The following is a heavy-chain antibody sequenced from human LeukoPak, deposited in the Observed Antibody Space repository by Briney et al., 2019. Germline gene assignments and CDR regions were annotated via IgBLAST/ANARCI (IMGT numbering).Heavy chain of an antibody. Sequence: SGGSLRLSCAASGFTFSSYAMHWVRQAPGKGLEWVAVISYDGSNKYYADSVKGRFTISRDNSKNTLYLQMNSLRAEDTAVYYCARSTAAAIRTRGGVDVWGQGTTVTVSS. D-gene: IGHD5/OR15-5a*01. V-gene: IGHV3-30-3*01. J-gene: IGHJ6*02. CDR3: ARSTAAAIRTRGGVDV. CDR2: ISYDGSNK. CDR1: GFTFSSYA.